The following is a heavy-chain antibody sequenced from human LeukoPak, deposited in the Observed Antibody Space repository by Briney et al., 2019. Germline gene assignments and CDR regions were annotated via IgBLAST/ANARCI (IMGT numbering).Heavy chain of an antibody. V-gene: IGHV1-69*13. CDR3: ASRITGTTPGWEFDP. D-gene: IGHD1-20*01. CDR1: GGTFSSYA. CDR2: IIPIFGTA. Sequence: ASVKVSCKASGGTFSSYAISWVRQAPGQGLEWMGRIIPIFGTANYAQKFQGRVTITADESTSTAYMELSSLRSEDTAVYYCASRITGTTPGWEFDPWGQGTLVTVSS. J-gene: IGHJ5*02.